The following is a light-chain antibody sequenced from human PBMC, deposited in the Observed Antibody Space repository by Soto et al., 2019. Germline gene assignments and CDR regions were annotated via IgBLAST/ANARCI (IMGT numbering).Light chain of an antibody. CDR3: QQSSNSPMYT. J-gene: IGKJ2*01. Sequence: DIQLTQSPSFLSASVGDRVTITWRASQSIAFYVSWFQQKPGRAPRLLIYAASSLQSGVPSRFSGSGSGTDFTLTINSLQPEDSATYYCQQSSNSPMYTFGQGTK. CDR2: AAS. CDR1: QSIAFY. V-gene: IGKV1-39*01.